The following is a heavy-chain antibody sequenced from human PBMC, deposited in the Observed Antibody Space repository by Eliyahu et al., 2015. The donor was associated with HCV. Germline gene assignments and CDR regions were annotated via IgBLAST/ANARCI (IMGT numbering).Heavy chain of an antibody. CDR2: ISGSGGST. D-gene: IGHD3-3*01. V-gene: IGHV3-23*01. Sequence: SSYAMSWVRQPPGKGLEWVSAISGSGGSTYYADSVKXRFTISRDNSKXTLXLQMNSXRAEXTXVYYCAKEVSHYDXWSGYSXSSXTLDPYYFDYWGQGTLVTVSS. CDR3: AKEVSHYDXWSGYSXSSXTLDPYYFDY. J-gene: IGHJ4*02. CDR1: SSYA.